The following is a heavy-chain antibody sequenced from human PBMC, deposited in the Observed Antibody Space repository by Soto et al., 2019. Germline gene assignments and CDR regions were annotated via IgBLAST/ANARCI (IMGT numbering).Heavy chain of an antibody. CDR2: IKEDGREK. CDR1: TFTFSRYW. J-gene: IGHJ4*02. D-gene: IGHD5-12*01. CDR3: LSGYDSGF. V-gene: IGHV3-7*01. Sequence: EVQLVESGGGLVQPGGSLTLSCVASTFTFSRYWMTWVRQAPGKGLEWVANIKEDGREKNYAGSVKGRFIISRENAKNSPYLQMNSLRAEDTAIYRRLSGYDSGFGGQGTLVTVS.